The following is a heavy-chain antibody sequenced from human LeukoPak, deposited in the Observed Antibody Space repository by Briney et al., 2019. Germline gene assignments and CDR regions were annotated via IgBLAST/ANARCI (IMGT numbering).Heavy chain of an antibody. J-gene: IGHJ4*03. CDR1: GFSLSRYW. CDR2: INHRGDT. D-gene: IGHD1-1*01. Sequence: GSLRLSCAASGFSLSRYWMSWVRQSQGKGLEWIAEINHRGDTNYNPSVKSRVTISVDTSKNQFSLKVNSLTAADTAVYYCARGPTISETGYFDYWGQGTLVTVSS. V-gene: IGHV4-34*01. CDR3: ARGPTISETGYFDY.